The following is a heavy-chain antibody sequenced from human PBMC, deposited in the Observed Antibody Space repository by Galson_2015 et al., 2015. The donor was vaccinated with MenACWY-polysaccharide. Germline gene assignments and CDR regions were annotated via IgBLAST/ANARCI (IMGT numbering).Heavy chain of an antibody. V-gene: IGHV3-23*01. CDR2: ISGDGGAT. CDR1: GFTFSTYG. Sequence: SLRLSCAASGFTFSTYGIHWVRQAPGKGLEWVSFISGDGGATYYADSVKGRFTISRDNAKNTLYLQMNSLRAEDTALYYCARGYSAYDWGQGTLVTVSA. J-gene: IGHJ4*02. CDR3: ARGYSAYD. D-gene: IGHD5-12*01.